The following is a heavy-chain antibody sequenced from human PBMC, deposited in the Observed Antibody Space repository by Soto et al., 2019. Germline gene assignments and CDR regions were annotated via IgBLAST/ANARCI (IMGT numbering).Heavy chain of an antibody. J-gene: IGHJ4*02. V-gene: IGHV3-23*01. CDR1: GFTFSSFA. CDR3: AKDAVYADGLWLVAD. D-gene: IGHD6-19*01. Sequence: EVQLLESGGGLVQPGESLRLSCAASGFTFSSFAMSWVRQAPGKGLECVSAITGSGSSTHSADSVKGRFTISRDNSKNTLYLQMNSLRVEDTAMYYCAKDAVYADGLWLVADWGQGTLVTVS. CDR2: ITGSGSST.